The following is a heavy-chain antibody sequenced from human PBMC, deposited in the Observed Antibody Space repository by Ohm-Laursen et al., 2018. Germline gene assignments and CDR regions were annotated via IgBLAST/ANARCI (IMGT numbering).Heavy chain of an antibody. Sequence: SLRLSCAASGFTFSDYYMSWIRQAPGKGLEWVSYISSSGSTIYYADSVKGRFTISRDNSKNTLYLQMNSLRAEDTAVYYCARDHGSITIFGVVTGEYYYGMDVWGQGTTVTVSS. V-gene: IGHV3-11*04. CDR2: ISSSGSTI. D-gene: IGHD3-3*01. CDR1: GFTFSDYY. J-gene: IGHJ6*02. CDR3: ARDHGSITIFGVVTGEYYYGMDV.